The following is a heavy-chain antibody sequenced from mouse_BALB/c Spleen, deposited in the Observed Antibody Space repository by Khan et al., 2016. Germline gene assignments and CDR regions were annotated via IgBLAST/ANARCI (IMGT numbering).Heavy chain of an antibody. V-gene: IGHV2-6-7*01. J-gene: IGHJ3*01. CDR1: GFSLTAFG. CDR2: IWGDGST. CDR3: ASYYDYGGRFAY. Sequence: QVQLKESGPGLVAPSQSLSITCTVSGFSLTAFGVNWVRQPPGKGLEWLGMIWGDGSTDYNSALKSRLSITKDNSKSQLFLKMNSLQTDDTARYYCASYYDYGGRFAYWGQGTLVTVSA. D-gene: IGHD2-4*01.